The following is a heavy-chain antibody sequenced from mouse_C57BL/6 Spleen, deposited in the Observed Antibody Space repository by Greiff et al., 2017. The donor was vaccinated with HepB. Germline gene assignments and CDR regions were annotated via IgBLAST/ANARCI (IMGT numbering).Heavy chain of an antibody. Sequence: EQLQQPGAELVRPGSSVKLSCKASGYTFTSYWMHWVKQRPIQGLEWIGNIDPSDSETHYNQKFKDKATLTVDKSSSTAYMQLSSLTSEDSAVYYCARVYGYDYAMDYWGQGTSVTVSS. V-gene: IGHV1-52*01. CDR1: GYTFTSYW. J-gene: IGHJ4*01. CDR2: IDPSDSET. D-gene: IGHD2-2*01. CDR3: ARVYGYDYAMDY.